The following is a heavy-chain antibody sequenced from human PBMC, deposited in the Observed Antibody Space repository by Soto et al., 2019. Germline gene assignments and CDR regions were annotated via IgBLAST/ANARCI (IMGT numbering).Heavy chain of an antibody. J-gene: IGHJ5*02. CDR3: AKDPYYGQMNWFDP. Sequence: LRLSCAASGFTFSSYWMSWVRQAPGKGLEWVANIKQDGSEKYYVDSVKGRFTISRDNAKNTLYLQMNSLRAEDTAVYYCAKDPYYGQMNWFDPWGQGTLVTVS. CDR1: GFTFSSYW. D-gene: IGHD3-10*01. CDR2: IKQDGSEK. V-gene: IGHV3-7*03.